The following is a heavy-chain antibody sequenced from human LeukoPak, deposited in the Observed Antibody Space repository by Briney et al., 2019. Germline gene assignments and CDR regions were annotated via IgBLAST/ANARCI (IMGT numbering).Heavy chain of an antibody. V-gene: IGHV3-23*01. CDR1: GFTFSSYA. Sequence: PGGSLRLSCAASGFTFSSYAMSWVRQAPGKGLEWVSAISGSGGSTYYADSVKGRFTISRDNSKNTLYLQMNSLRAEDTAVYFCAKDTPVAYYYDRSGYPGDVWGKGTTVTVSS. D-gene: IGHD3-22*01. CDR2: ISGSGGST. CDR3: AKDTPVAYYYDRSGYPGDV. J-gene: IGHJ6*04.